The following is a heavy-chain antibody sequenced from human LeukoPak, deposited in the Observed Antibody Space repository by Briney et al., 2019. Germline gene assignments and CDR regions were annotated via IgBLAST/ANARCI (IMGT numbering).Heavy chain of an antibody. CDR1: GFTFSSYA. D-gene: IGHD1-1*01. Sequence: GGSLRLSCSASGFTFSSYAIYWVRQAPGKGLEYVSGISSNGGSTYYADSVKGRFTISRDNSKNTVYLQMSSLRAEDTAVYYCVKGGLTLTTIYFHHWGQGTLVTVSS. CDR3: VKGGLTLTTIYFHH. J-gene: IGHJ1*01. CDR2: ISSNGGST. V-gene: IGHV3-64D*09.